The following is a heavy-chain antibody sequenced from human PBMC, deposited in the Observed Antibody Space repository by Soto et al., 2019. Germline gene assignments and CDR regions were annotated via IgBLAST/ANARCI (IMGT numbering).Heavy chain of an antibody. CDR2: IYYSGST. J-gene: IGHJ6*02. D-gene: IGHD3-3*01. V-gene: IGHV4-39*01. CDR1: GGSISSSSYY. Sequence: PSETLSLTCTVSGGSISSSSYYWGWIRQPPGKGLEWIGSIYYSGSTYYNPSLKSRVTISVDTSKNQFSLKLSSVTAADTVVYYCARRQYYDFWSGYFDYYYGMDVWGQGTTVS. CDR3: ARRQYYDFWSGYFDYYYGMDV.